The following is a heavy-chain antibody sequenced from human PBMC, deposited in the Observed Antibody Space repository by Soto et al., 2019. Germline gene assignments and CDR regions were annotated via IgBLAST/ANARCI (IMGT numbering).Heavy chain of an antibody. CDR1: DCSISSYY. V-gene: IGHV4-59*01. CDR3: ARDKSGMDV. CDR2: IYYSGST. Sequence: SGTLARTCTVSDCSISSYYWSWIRQPPGKGLEWIGYIYYSGSTNYNPSLKSRVTISVDTSKNQFSLKLSSVTAADTAVYYCARDKSGMDVWGQGTTVTVSS. J-gene: IGHJ6*02.